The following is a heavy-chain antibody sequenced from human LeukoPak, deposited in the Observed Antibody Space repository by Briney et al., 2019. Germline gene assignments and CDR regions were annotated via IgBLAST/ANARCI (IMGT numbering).Heavy chain of an antibody. CDR2: ISGSGGST. CDR3: ARDDYGGVDY. D-gene: IGHD4-17*01. Sequence: GGSLRLSCAASGFTFSSYGMSWVRQAPGKGLEWVSAISGSGGSTYYADSVKGRFTISRDNAKNSLYLQMNSLRAEDTAVYYCARDDYGGVDYWGQGTLVTVSS. V-gene: IGHV3-23*01. CDR1: GFTFSSYG. J-gene: IGHJ4*02.